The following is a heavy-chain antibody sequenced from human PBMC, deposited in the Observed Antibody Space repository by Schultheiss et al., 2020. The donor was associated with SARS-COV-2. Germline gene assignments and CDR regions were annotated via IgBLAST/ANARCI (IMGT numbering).Heavy chain of an antibody. CDR1: GGSINNYY. V-gene: IGHV4-59*01. CDR3: ARESGTIGDYLDDYFDL. J-gene: IGHJ4*02. Sequence: SETLSLTCTVSGGSINNYYWSWIRQPPGKGLEWIGYVAYNGNTNYNPSLQSRLTISVDMSRNRFSLKLSSVTAADTALYYCARESGTIGDYLDDYFDLWGQGSLVTVSS. D-gene: IGHD4-17*01. CDR2: VAYNGNT.